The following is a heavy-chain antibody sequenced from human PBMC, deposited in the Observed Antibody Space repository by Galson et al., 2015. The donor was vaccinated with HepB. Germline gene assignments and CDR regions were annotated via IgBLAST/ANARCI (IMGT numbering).Heavy chain of an antibody. CDR3: ARMHDYGDYVPHDY. V-gene: IGHV3-21*01. Sequence: SLRLSCAASGFTFSSYSMNWVRQAPGKGLEWVSSISSSSSYIYYADSVKGRFTISRDNAKNSLYLQMNSLRAEDTAVYYCARMHDYGDYVPHDYWGQGTLVTVSS. CDR1: GFTFSSYS. CDR2: ISSSSSYI. D-gene: IGHD4-17*01. J-gene: IGHJ4*02.